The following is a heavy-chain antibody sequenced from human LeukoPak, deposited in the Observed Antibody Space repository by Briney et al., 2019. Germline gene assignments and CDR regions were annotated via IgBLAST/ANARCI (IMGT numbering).Heavy chain of an antibody. V-gene: IGHV4-39*07. CDR2: INHSGST. CDR3: ARGCSSTSCWLRMDV. D-gene: IGHD2-2*01. Sequence: SETLSLTCTVSGGSISFRGYYWGWIRQPPGKGLEWIGEINHSGSTSYNPSLKSRVTMSVDTSKNQFSLKLNSVTAADTAVYYCARGCSSTSCWLRMDVWGQGTTVTVSS. J-gene: IGHJ6*02. CDR1: GGSISFRGYY.